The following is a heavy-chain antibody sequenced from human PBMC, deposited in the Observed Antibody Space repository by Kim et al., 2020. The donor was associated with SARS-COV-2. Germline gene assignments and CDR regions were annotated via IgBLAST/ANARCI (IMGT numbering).Heavy chain of an antibody. CDR2: INAGNGNT. CDR1: GYTFTSYA. D-gene: IGHD3-10*01. V-gene: IGHV1-3*01. CDR3: AASSMVRGVIRDYYYYGMDV. J-gene: IGHJ6*02. Sequence: ASVKVSCKASGYTFTSYAMHWVRQAPGQRLEWMGWINAGNGNTKYSQKFQGRVTITRDTSASTAYMELSSLRSEDTAVYYCAASSMVRGVIRDYYYYGMDVWGQGTTVTVSS.